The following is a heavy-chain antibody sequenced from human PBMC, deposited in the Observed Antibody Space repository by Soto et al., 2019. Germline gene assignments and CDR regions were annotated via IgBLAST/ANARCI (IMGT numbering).Heavy chain of an antibody. V-gene: IGHV4-34*01. J-gene: IGHJ6*03. D-gene: IGHD3-10*01. CDR1: GGSFSGYQ. CDR3: ARGSILWFGELSRRGGYYYYMDV. Sequence: QVQLQQWGAGLLKPSETLSLTCAVYGGSFSGYQWSWIRQTPGKGLEWIGGINDSGDINYNPSLKSRVTILVDSPKKQISLRLSSVTAADTAVYYCARGSILWFGELSRRGGYYYYMDVWGKGTTVIVSS. CDR2: INDSGDI.